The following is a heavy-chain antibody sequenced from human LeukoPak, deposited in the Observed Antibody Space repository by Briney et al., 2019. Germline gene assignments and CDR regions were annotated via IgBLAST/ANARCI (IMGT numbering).Heavy chain of an antibody. CDR1: GFTVNTNY. J-gene: IGHJ4*02. V-gene: IGHV3-66*01. Sequence: GGSLRLSCAASGFTVNTNYMSWVRQAPGKGLEWVSVIYSGGSTYYGDSVKGRFTISRDNSKNTLYLQMNSLRAEDTAVYYCAKDSEQGINWNPLDYWGQGTLVTVSS. D-gene: IGHD1-20*01. CDR3: AKDSEQGINWNPLDY. CDR2: IYSGGST.